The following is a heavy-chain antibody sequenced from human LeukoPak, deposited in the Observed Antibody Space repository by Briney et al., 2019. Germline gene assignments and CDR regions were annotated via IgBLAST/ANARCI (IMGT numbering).Heavy chain of an antibody. J-gene: IGHJ4*02. Sequence: GGSLRLSCVASGLIVRGSYMSWVRQAPGKGLEWASVIYSGDRTYYADSVKGRFTISRDTSKNTLYLQMNNLRADDTAMYYCTRDLTGTTWSENDYWGQGTLVTISS. CDR3: TRDLTGTTWSENDY. CDR1: GLIVRGSY. D-gene: IGHD6-13*01. V-gene: IGHV3-53*01. CDR2: IYSGDRT.